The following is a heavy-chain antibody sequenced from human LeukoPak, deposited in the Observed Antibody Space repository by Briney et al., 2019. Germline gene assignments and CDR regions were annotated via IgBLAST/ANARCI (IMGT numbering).Heavy chain of an antibody. V-gene: IGHV3-7*01. CDR1: GFTFSSYW. J-gene: IGHJ4*02. D-gene: IGHD3-16*01. CDR3: ARGRLDPGGMIDY. CDR2: IKQDGSEK. Sequence: GGSLRLSCAASGFTFSSYWMSWVRQAPGKGLEWVANIKQDGSEKYYVGSVKGRFTISRDNAKNSLYLQMNSLRAEDTAVYYCARGRLDPGGMIDYWGQGTLVTVSS.